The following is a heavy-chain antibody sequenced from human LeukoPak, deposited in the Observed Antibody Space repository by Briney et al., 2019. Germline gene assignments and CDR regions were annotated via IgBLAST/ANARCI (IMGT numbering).Heavy chain of an antibody. J-gene: IGHJ1*01. Sequence: GGSLRLSCEGSGFTFSNYWMGWVRQAPGKGLQWVANIKTDGSEKYYVDSVKGRFTISRDNAKNSLYLQMNGLRAEDTAVYYCATYSSLNSREFQYWGQGTLLTVSS. D-gene: IGHD3-22*01. CDR2: IKTDGSEK. V-gene: IGHV3-7*01. CDR1: GFTFSNYW. CDR3: ATYSSLNSREFQY.